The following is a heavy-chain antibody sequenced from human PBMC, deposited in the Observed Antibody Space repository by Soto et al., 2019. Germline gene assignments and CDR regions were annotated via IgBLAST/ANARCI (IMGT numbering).Heavy chain of an antibody. J-gene: IGHJ4*02. CDR2: VYNTGNT. Sequence: SETLSLTCTVSGNSISGTSSFWAWIRQQPGKNLEWIGSVYNTGNTYYKSSLKSRVSISIDTSKNQFSLSLNSVTAADTAVYYCTRRVRSTGLLDYWGQGALVIVSS. CDR1: GNSISGTSSF. CDR3: TRRVRSTGLLDY. D-gene: IGHD4-4*01. V-gene: IGHV4-39*01.